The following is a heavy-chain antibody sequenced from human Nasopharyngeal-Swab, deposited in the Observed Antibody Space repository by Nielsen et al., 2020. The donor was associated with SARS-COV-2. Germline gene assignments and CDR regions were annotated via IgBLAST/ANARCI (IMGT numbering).Heavy chain of an antibody. D-gene: IGHD3-10*01. CDR2: ISYDGSNK. CDR3: AKEPAMVRGRVHYYYYGMDV. V-gene: IGHV3-30*18. Sequence: GESLKISCAASGFTFSSYGMHWVRQAPGKGLERVAVISYDGSNKYYADSVKGRFTISRDNSKNTLYLQMNSLRAEDTAVYYCAKEPAMVRGRVHYYYYGMDVWGQGTTVTVSS. J-gene: IGHJ6*02. CDR1: GFTFSSYG.